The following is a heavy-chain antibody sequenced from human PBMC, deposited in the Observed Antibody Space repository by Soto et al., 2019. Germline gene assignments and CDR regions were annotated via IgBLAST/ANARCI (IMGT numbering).Heavy chain of an antibody. CDR3: AKDRGRATAGEYYYYGMDV. CDR2: INPSGGST. CDR1: GYTFTSYY. D-gene: IGHD6-13*01. J-gene: IGHJ6*02. V-gene: IGHV1-46*01. Sequence: QVQLVQSGAAVQKSGASVKVSCKASGYTFTSYYIHWVRQAPGQGLDWMGIINPSGGSTDYAQKFQGRVAMTSDASTSTVYMELSSLGSEDTAVYYCAKDRGRATAGEYYYYGMDVWGQGTTVTVSS.